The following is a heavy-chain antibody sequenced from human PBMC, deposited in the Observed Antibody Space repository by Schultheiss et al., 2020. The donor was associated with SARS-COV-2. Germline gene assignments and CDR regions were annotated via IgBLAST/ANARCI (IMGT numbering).Heavy chain of an antibody. D-gene: IGHD2-21*01. J-gene: IGHJ6*02. Sequence: TLSLTCAVYGGSFSGYYWSWIRQPPGKGLEWIGEINHSGSTDYNPSLKSRVTISVDTSKNQFSLKLSSVTAADTAVYYCAGLYCGGDCSPLQYYFYGMDVWGQGTTVTVSS. V-gene: IGHV4-34*01. CDR2: INHSGST. CDR3: AGLYCGGDCSPLQYYFYGMDV. CDR1: GGSFSGYY.